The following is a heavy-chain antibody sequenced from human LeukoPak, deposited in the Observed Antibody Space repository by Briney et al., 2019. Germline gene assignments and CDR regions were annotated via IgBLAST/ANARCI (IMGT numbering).Heavy chain of an antibody. Sequence: ASVKVSCKASGYTFTCYYMHWVRQAPGQGLEWMGWINPNSGGTNYAQKFQGWVTMTRDTSISTAYMELSRLRSDDTAVYYCARSTTSGTSCYKGCWFDPWGQGTLVTVSS. D-gene: IGHD2-2*02. V-gene: IGHV1-2*04. J-gene: IGHJ5*02. CDR2: INPNSGGT. CDR1: GYTFTCYY. CDR3: ARSTTSGTSCYKGCWFDP.